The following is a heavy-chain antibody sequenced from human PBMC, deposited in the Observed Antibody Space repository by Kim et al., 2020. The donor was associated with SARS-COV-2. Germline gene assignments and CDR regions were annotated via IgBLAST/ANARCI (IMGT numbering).Heavy chain of an antibody. D-gene: IGHD7-27*01. J-gene: IGHJ4*02. V-gene: IGHV3-33*08. CDR2: ISYDGSNA. CDR1: GFTFNNYA. Sequence: GGSLRLSCAASGFTFNNYAMHWVRQTPAKGLEWVAVISYDGSNAYYADSVKGRFTISRDNSKKTLYLQMNSLEAEDTAVYYCARENWGNYDYWGQGTLVTVSS. CDR3: ARENWGNYDY.